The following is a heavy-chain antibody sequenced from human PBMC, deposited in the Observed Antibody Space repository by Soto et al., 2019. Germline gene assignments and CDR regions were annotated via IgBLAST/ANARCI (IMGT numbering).Heavy chain of an antibody. CDR3: ARGPSGDKVDS. V-gene: IGHV4-30-4*01. CDR2: IYDGGRT. CDR1: GGSISTVDYW. D-gene: IGHD7-27*01. Sequence: QVQLQESGPGLVKPSQTLSLTCTVSGGSISTVDYWWSWIRQSPDMGLEWIGHIYDGGRTYNNPSLESRVPMSVDTSKSQLPLTLSSVSAADTAVYYCARGPSGDKVDSWGQGTLVTVSS. J-gene: IGHJ4*02.